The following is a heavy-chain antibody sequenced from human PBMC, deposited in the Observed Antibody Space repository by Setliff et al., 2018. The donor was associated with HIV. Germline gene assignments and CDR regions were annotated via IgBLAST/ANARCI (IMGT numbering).Heavy chain of an antibody. CDR2: ISYGSTYI. CDR3: ARAAAYFNFWTGYHPHAFDI. Sequence: PGGSLRLSCVASGFTFSSYCMEWFRQAPGKGLEWVSSISYGSTYIYQSDSVRGRFTISRDDAKKSLYLQMNSLGAEDTAVYYCARAAAYFNFWTGYHPHAFDIWGQGTMVTVSS. CDR1: GFTFSSYC. D-gene: IGHD3-3*01. J-gene: IGHJ3*02. V-gene: IGHV3-21*01.